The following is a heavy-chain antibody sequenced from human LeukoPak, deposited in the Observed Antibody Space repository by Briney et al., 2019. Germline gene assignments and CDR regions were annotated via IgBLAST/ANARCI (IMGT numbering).Heavy chain of an antibody. Sequence: GGSLRLSCAASGFTFSSYWMSWVRQAPGKGLEWVANIKQDGSEKYYVDSVKGRFTISRDNAKNSLYLQMNSLRAEDTALYYCAKLAGSGWYGHFDYWGQGTLVTVSS. CDR1: GFTFSSYW. J-gene: IGHJ4*02. D-gene: IGHD6-19*01. CDR3: AKLAGSGWYGHFDY. V-gene: IGHV3-7*03. CDR2: IKQDGSEK.